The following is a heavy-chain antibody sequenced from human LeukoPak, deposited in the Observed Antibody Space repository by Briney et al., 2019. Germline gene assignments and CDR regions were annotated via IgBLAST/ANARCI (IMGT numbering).Heavy chain of an antibody. CDR2: ISDGSRTI. Sequence: GGSLRLSCAGSGFSFATYAMNWVRQAPGKGLEWVSYISDGSRTIYYAASVKGRFTISRDNAENSLYLQMNSLSDEDTVVYYCARGAYYYYAMDVWGQGTAVTVSS. J-gene: IGHJ6*02. CDR3: ARGAYYYYAMDV. CDR1: GFSFATYA. V-gene: IGHV3-48*02.